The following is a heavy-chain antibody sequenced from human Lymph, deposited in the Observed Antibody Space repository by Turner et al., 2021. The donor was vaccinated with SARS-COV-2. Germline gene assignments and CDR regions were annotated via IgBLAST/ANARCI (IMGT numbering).Heavy chain of an antibody. D-gene: IGHD3-9*01. Sequence: QVQLVQSGSEVKKPGASVTVSGKASGYTFTSYDINWVRQATGQGLEWMGWMNHNSGNTGYEQKFQGRVTMTRNTYISTAYMELSSLRSEDTAVYYCARAAQLTVWFDPWGQGTLVTVSS. CDR3: ARAAQLTVWFDP. J-gene: IGHJ5*02. CDR2: MNHNSGNT. CDR1: GYTFTSYD. V-gene: IGHV1-8*01.